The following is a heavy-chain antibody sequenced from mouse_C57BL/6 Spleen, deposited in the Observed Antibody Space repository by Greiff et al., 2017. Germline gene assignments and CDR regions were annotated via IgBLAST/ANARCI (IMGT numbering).Heavy chain of an antibody. CDR1: GYTFTDYE. D-gene: IGHD1-1*01. J-gene: IGHJ4*01. CDR2: IDPETGGT. Sequence: VQLQESGAELVRPGASVTLSCKASGYTFTDYEMHWVKQTPVHGLEWIGAIDPETGGTAYNQKFKGKAILTADKSSSTAYMERRSLTSEDSAVYYCPIYYYGSSYADYAMDYWGQGTSVTVSS. V-gene: IGHV1-15*01. CDR3: PIYYYGSSYADYAMDY.